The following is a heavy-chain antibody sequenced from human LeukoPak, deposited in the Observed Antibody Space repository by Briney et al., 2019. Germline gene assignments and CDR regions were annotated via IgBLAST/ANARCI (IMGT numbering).Heavy chain of an antibody. CDR1: GFTFSGSS. CDR2: IRSKANSYAT. Sequence: PGGSLRLSCATSGFTFSGSSMHWVRQASGKGLEWVGRIRSKANSYATVYAASVKGRFSISRDDSKNTAYLQMNSLKTEDTAVYYCTRHEGATDYYYYGMDVWGQGTTVTVSS. V-gene: IGHV3-73*01. D-gene: IGHD1-26*01. J-gene: IGHJ6*02. CDR3: TRHEGATDYYYYGMDV.